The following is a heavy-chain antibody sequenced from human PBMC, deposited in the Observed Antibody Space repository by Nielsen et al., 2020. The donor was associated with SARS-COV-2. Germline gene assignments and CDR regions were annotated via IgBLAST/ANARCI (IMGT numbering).Heavy chain of an antibody. CDR2: ITSNSKST. CDR1: GFTFSSYS. V-gene: IGHV3-21*01. D-gene: IGHD6-25*01. J-gene: IGHJ2*01. CDR3: ARDQDGGAATSNFYFDL. Sequence: GESLKISCAASGFTFSSYSMNWVRQAPGKGLQWVSSITSNSKSTNYADSVRGRFTISRDNSKNSLFLQMSSLRDEDTAVYYCARDQDGGAATSNFYFDLWGRGTLVIVSS.